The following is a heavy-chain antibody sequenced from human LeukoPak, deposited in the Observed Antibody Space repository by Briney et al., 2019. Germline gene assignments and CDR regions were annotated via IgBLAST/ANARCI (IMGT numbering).Heavy chain of an antibody. J-gene: IGHJ3*02. CDR1: GFTFSSYA. CDR3: AKETVVVVAATPDAFDI. V-gene: IGHV3-23*01. CDR2: ISGSGGST. D-gene: IGHD2-15*01. Sequence: PGGSLRLSCAASGFTFSSYAMSWVRQAPGKGLEWVSGISGSGGSTHNADSVKDRFTISRDNSKNTLYLQMNSLRAEDTAVYYCAKETVVVVAATPDAFDIWGQGTMVTVSS.